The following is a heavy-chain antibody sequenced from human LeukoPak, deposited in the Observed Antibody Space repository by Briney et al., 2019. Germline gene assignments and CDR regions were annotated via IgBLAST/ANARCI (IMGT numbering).Heavy chain of an antibody. V-gene: IGHV3-23*01. J-gene: IGHJ6*03. D-gene: IGHD3-9*01. CDR3: AKCILTGYYKGYMDV. Sequence: GGSLRLSCAASGFTFTNYGMNWVRQAPGKGLEWVSAISGSGGSSFYADSVKGRFTISRDNSKNTLYLQMNSLRAEDTAVYYCAKCILTGYYKGYMDVWGKGTTVTISS. CDR2: ISGSGGSS. CDR1: GFTFTNYG.